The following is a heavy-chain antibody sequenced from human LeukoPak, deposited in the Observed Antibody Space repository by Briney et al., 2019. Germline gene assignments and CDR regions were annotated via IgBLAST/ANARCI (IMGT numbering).Heavy chain of an antibody. Sequence: ASVKVSCKASRGTFSSYSISWVRQAPGQGLELMGDITPIFGTTNYAQKFQGRVTFTTDESTNTAYMELSSLRSEDTAIYYCARGASRIEARPWNYYYYMDVWGKDTAVTVSS. CDR2: ITPIFGTT. J-gene: IGHJ6*03. CDR1: RGTFSSYS. V-gene: IGHV1-69*05. D-gene: IGHD6-6*01. CDR3: ARGASRIEARPWNYYYYMDV.